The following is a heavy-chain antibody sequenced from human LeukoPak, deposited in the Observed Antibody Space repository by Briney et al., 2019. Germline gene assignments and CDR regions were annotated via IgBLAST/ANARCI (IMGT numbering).Heavy chain of an antibody. V-gene: IGHV1-69*13. CDR2: IIPIFGTA. CDR1: GGTFSSYA. D-gene: IGHD1-26*01. J-gene: IGHJ4*02. CDR3: AGDVGGRSGFDY. Sequence: SVKVSCKASGGTFSSYAISWVRQAPGQGLEWMGGIIPIFGTANYAQKFQGRVTITADESTSTAYMELSSLRPEDTAVYYCAGDVGGRSGFDYWGQGTLVTVSS.